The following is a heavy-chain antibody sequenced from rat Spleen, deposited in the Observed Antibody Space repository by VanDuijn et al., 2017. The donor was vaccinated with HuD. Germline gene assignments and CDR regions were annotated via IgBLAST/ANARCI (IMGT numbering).Heavy chain of an antibody. CDR1: GFTFSNYG. CDR3: ARHPFDY. V-gene: IGHV5-19*01. Sequence: EVQLVESGGGLVQPGRSLKLSCAASGFTFSNYGMHWIRQAPTKGLEWVATISTSGGSTYYGDSVKGRFTISRDFAKSTLYLQMNSLRSEDTATYYCARHPFDYWGQGVMVTVSS. CDR2: ISTSGGST. J-gene: IGHJ2*01.